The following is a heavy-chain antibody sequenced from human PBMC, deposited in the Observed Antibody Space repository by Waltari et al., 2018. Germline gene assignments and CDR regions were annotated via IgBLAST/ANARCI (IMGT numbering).Heavy chain of an antibody. CDR2: IYTSGST. CDR1: GGSISSYY. J-gene: IGHJ4*02. D-gene: IGHD5-12*01. V-gene: IGHV4-4*09. Sequence: QVQLQESGPGLVKPSETLSLTCTVSGGSISSYYWSWIRQPPGKGLEWIGYIYTSGSTNANPPLKRRVTISVDTSKNQFSLKLSSVTAADTAVYYCASFSGYDWGYFDYWGQGTLVTVSS. CDR3: ASFSGYDWGYFDY.